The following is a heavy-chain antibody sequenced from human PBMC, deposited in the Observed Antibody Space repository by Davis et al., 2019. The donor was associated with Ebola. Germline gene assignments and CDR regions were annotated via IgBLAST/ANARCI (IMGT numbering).Heavy chain of an antibody. CDR1: GFTFSSYG. CDR3: GYYYDSSGYYEEAFDI. Sequence: PGGSLRLSCAASGFTFSSYGMHWVRQAPGKGLEWVAVISYDGSNKYYADSVKGRFTISRDNSKNTLYLQMNSLMAEDTAVYYCGYYYDSSGYYEEAFDIWGQGTMVTVSS. V-gene: IGHV3-30*03. CDR2: ISYDGSNK. J-gene: IGHJ3*02. D-gene: IGHD3-22*01.